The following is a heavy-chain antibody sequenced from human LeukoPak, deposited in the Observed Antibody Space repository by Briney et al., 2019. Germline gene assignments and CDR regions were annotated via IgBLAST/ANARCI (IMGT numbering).Heavy chain of an antibody. Sequence: ASVKVSCKSSGYTFSSHGITWVRQAPGQGLEWMGWISAYNGYTDYSQKLQGRVTMTTDTSTSTVYMELRSLRSDDTAVYYCARDKAPYCSSTSCYLHWFDPWGQGTLVTVSS. V-gene: IGHV1-18*01. CDR3: ARDKAPYCSSTSCYLHWFDP. D-gene: IGHD2-2*01. J-gene: IGHJ5*02. CDR2: ISAYNGYT. CDR1: GYTFSSHG.